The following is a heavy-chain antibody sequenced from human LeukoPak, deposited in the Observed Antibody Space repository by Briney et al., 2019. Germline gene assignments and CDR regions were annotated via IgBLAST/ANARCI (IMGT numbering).Heavy chain of an antibody. Sequence: SGTLSLTCTVSGYSISSGYYWGWIRQPPGKGLEWIGSIYHSGSTYYNPSLKSRVTKSVDTSKNQFSLKLSSVTAADTAVYYCARGAPEMATISDYWGQGTLVTVSS. CDR2: IYHSGST. D-gene: IGHD5-24*01. CDR1: GYSISSGYY. CDR3: ARGAPEMATISDY. V-gene: IGHV4-38-2*02. J-gene: IGHJ4*02.